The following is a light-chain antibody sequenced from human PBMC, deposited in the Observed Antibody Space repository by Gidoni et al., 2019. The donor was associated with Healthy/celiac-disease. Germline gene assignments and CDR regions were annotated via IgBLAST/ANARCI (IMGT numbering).Light chain of an antibody. CDR2: GAS. CDR3: QQYGSSLLWT. Sequence: DTVLTQSPGTLSLSPGERATRSCRASQSVSSSYLAWYQQKPGQAPRLLIYGASSRATGIPDRFSGSGSGTDFTLTISRLEPEDFAVYYCQQYGSSLLWTFGQGTKVEIK. J-gene: IGKJ1*01. CDR1: QSVSSSY. V-gene: IGKV3-20*01.